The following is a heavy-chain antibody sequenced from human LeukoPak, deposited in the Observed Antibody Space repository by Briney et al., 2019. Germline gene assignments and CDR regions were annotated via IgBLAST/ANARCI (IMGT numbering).Heavy chain of an antibody. CDR3: ARDRVGQQLVGRNYYYYYMDV. J-gene: IGHJ6*03. CDR1: GGSISSYY. D-gene: IGHD6-13*01. CDR2: IYYSGST. Sequence: SETLSLTCTVSGGSISSYYWSWIRQPPGKGLEWIVYIYYSGSTNYNPSLKSRVTISVDTSKNQFSLKLSSVTAADTAVYYCARDRVGQQLVGRNYYYYYMDVWGKGTTVTISS. V-gene: IGHV4-59*01.